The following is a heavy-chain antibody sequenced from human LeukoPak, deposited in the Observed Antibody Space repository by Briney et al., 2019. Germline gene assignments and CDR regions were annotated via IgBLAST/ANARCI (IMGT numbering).Heavy chain of an antibody. CDR1: GYTVTSYG. D-gene: IGHD3-22*01. V-gene: IGHV1-18*01. J-gene: IGHJ4*02. Sequence: ASVKVSCKASGYTVTSYGISWVRQAPGQGLEWMGWISPYNGNTNYAQKLQGRVTMTTGTSTSTAYMELRSLRSDDTAVYYCARGPWDYYDSSGYYVYWGQGTLVTVSS. CDR2: ISPYNGNT. CDR3: ARGPWDYYDSSGYYVY.